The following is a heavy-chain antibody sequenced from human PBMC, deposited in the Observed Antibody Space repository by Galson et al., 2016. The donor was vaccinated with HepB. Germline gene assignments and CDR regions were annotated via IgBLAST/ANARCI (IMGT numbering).Heavy chain of an antibody. V-gene: IGHV4-39*01. J-gene: IGHJ4*02. D-gene: IGHD3-16*02. CDR2: IYYSGST. CDR3: AGQPTYYDYIWGSYRRIGFDY. Sequence: SETLSLTCTVSGGSISSNNWWSWVRQPPGKGLEWIGSIYYSGSTYYNPSLKSRVTISVDTSKNQFSLKLSSVTAADTAVYYCAGQPTYYDYIWGSYRRIGFDYWGQGTLVTVSS. CDR1: GGSISSNNW.